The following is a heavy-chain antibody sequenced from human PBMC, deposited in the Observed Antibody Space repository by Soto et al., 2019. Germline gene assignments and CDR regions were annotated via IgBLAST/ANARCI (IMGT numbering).Heavy chain of an antibody. CDR2: ISYDGSNK. D-gene: IGHD2-21*02. J-gene: IGHJ6*02. CDR1: GFTFSSYA. CDR3: ARDPAYCGGDCYSHYYYGMDV. Sequence: GGSLRLSCAASGFTFSSYAMHWVRQAPGKGLEWVAVISYDGSNKYYAGSVKGRFTISRDNSKNTLYLQMNSLRAEDTAVYYCARDPAYCGGDCYSHYYYGMDVWGQGTTVTVSS. V-gene: IGHV3-30-3*01.